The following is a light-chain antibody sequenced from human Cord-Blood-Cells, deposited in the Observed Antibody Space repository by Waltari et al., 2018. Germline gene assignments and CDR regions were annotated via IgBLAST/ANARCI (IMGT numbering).Light chain of an antibody. CDR1: QSVVYSSTDKNY. Sequence: DIVMTQSPDSLPVSLGEPATIYCTASQSVVYSSTDKNYLAWYQQKPGQPPKLLIYWASTRESGVPDRFSGSGSGTDFTLAIISLQAEDVAVYYCQQYYSPPYTFGQGTKLEIK. J-gene: IGKJ2*01. CDR3: QQYYSPPYT. V-gene: IGKV4-1*01. CDR2: WAS.